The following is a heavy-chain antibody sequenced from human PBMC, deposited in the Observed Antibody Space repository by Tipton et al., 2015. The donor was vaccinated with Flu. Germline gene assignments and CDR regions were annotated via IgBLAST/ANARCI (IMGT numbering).Heavy chain of an antibody. CDR2: IYYSGIT. CDR1: GFTVSSNY. V-gene: IGHV4-59*02. CDR3: ARVGGDYRDTSGFIPWFDL. Sequence: LRLSCAASGFTVSSNYMSWVRQAPGKGLEWIGYIYYSGITNYNPSLKSRVTISVDTSKNQFSLRLSSVTAADTAVYYCARVGGDYRDTSGFIPWFDLWGQGTLVTVSS. J-gene: IGHJ5*02. D-gene: IGHD3-22*01.